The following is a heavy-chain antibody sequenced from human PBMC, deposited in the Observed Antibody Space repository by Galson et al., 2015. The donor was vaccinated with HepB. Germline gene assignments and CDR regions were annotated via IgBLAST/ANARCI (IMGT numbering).Heavy chain of an antibody. CDR1: GFTFTSSA. CDR2: INPNSGGT. J-gene: IGHJ3*02. CDR3: ARNGGSGWAYDAFDI. V-gene: IGHV1-2*04. Sequence: SVKVSCKASGFTFTSSAVQWVRQAPGQGLEWMGWINPNSGGTNYAQKFQGWVTMTRDTSISTAYMELSRLRSDDTAVYYCARNGGSGWAYDAFDIWGQGTMVTVSS. D-gene: IGHD6-19*01.